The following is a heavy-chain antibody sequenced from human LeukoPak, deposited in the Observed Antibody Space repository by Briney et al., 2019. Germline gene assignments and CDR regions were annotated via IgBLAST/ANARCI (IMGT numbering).Heavy chain of an antibody. Sequence: NPGGSLRPSCAASGFTFSNAWMSWVRQAPGKGLEWVGRIKSKTDGGTTDYAAPVKGRFTISRDDSKNTLYLQMNSLKTEDTAVYYCTTQYYDILTGYSSDYWGQGTLVTASS. J-gene: IGHJ4*02. CDR2: IKSKTDGGTT. CDR3: TTQYYDILTGYSSDY. CDR1: GFTFSNAW. D-gene: IGHD3-9*01. V-gene: IGHV3-15*01.